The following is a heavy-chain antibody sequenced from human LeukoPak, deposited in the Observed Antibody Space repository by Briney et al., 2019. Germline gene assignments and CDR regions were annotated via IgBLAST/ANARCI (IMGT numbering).Heavy chain of an antibody. D-gene: IGHD3-16*01. CDR1: GFTFSSYG. J-gene: IGHJ3*02. V-gene: IGHV3-23*01. CDR3: ATGGRGDAFDI. CDR2: ISGSGGST. Sequence: GGSLRLSCAASGFTFSSYGMHWVRQAPGKGLEWVSAISGSGGSTYYADSVKGRFTISRDNSKNTLYLQMNSLRAEDTAVYYCATGGRGDAFDIWGQGTMVTVSS.